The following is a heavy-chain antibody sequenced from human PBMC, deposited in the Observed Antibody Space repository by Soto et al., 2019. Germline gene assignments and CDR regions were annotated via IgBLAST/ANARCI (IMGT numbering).Heavy chain of an antibody. D-gene: IGHD6-13*01. CDR2: ISWNSGSI. CDR3: AKEIAAAGTSPYFDY. V-gene: IGHV3-9*01. CDR1: GFTLDDYA. J-gene: IGHJ4*02. Sequence: LRLSCAASGFTLDDYAMHWVRQAPGKGLEWVSGISWNSGSIGYADSVKGRFTISRDNAKNSLYLQMNSLRAEDTALYYCAKEIAAAGTSPYFDYWGQGTLVTVSS.